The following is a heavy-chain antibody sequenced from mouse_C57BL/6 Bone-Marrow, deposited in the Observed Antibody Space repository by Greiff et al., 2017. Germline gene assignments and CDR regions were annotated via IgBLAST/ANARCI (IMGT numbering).Heavy chain of an antibody. CDR3: ARDVTTVVATPYYYAMDY. V-gene: IGHV5-9*01. CDR2: ISGGGGNT. CDR1: GFTFSSYT. J-gene: IGHJ4*01. D-gene: IGHD1-1*01. Sequence: EVKLLESGGGLVKPGGSLKLSCAASGFTFSSYTMSWVRQTPEKRLEWVATISGGGGNTYYPDSVKGRFTISRDNAKNTLYLQMSSLRSEDTALYYCARDVTTVVATPYYYAMDYWAQGTSVTVSS.